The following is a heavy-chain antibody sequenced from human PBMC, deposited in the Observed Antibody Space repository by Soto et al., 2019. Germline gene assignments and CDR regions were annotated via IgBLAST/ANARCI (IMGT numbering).Heavy chain of an antibody. CDR1: GGSFSGYY. D-gene: IGHD3-22*01. Sequence: SETLSLTCAVYGGSFSGYYWSWIRQPPGKGLEWIGEINHSGSTNYNPSLKSRVTISVDTSKNQFSLKLSSVTAADTAVYYCARGYTYYYDSSGTRGEIDYWGQGTLVTVS. J-gene: IGHJ4*02. CDR2: INHSGST. CDR3: ARGYTYYYDSSGTRGEIDY. V-gene: IGHV4-34*01.